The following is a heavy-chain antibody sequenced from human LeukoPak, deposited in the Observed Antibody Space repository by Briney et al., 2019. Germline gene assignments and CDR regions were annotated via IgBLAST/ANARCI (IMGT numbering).Heavy chain of an antibody. D-gene: IGHD3-10*01. CDR1: GFTFRNYG. V-gene: IGHV3-30*02. CDR3: AKDYHYGSGRYNYYYYGMDV. CDR2: IRYDGSDE. J-gene: IGHJ6*02. Sequence: GGSLRLSCAASGFTFRNYGMHWVRQAPGKGLDWVAFIRYDGSDEYYADSVKGRFTISRDNSKNTVYLQMNSLRAEDTALYYCAKDYHYGSGRYNYYYYGMDVWGQGTTVTVSS.